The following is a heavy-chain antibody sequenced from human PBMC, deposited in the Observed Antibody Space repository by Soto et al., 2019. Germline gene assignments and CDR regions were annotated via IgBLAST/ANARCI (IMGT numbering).Heavy chain of an antibody. Sequence: GGSLRLSCAASGFTFSSYAMSWVRQAPGKGLEWVSAISGSGGSTYYADSVKGRFTISRDNSKNTLYLQMNSLRAEDTAVYYCAKDLEWELLWVGYYYYGMDVWGQGTTVTVSS. CDR3: AKDLEWELLWVGYYYYGMDV. CDR2: ISGSGGST. J-gene: IGHJ6*02. V-gene: IGHV3-23*01. CDR1: GFTFSSYA. D-gene: IGHD1-26*01.